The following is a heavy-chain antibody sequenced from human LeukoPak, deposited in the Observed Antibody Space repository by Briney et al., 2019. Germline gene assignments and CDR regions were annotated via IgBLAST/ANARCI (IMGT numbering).Heavy chain of an antibody. J-gene: IGHJ6*03. V-gene: IGHV3-23*01. Sequence: GGSLRLSCAASGFTFNSYGMSWVRQAPGRGLEWVSGISGRGSSTHYADSVKGRSTISRDPTRNTVYLQMNSLRVEDTAVYYCAKENLMVITTSYMDVWGNGTTVTVSS. CDR2: ISGRGSST. CDR3: AKENLMVITTSYMDV. D-gene: IGHD2-21*01. CDR1: GFTFNSYG.